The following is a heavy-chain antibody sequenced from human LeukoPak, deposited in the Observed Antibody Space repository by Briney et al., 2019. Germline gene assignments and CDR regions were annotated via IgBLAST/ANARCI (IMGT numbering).Heavy chain of an antibody. J-gene: IGHJ4*02. CDR1: GGSISSGGYY. CDR2: IYYSGST. V-gene: IGHV4-31*03. D-gene: IGHD2-2*01. CDR3: ARYVVVVVPAAPGYFDY. Sequence: PSETLSLTCTVSGGSISSGGYYWRWIRQHPGKGLEWIGYIYYSGSTYYNPSLKSRVTISVDTSKNQFSLKLSSVTAADTAVYYCARYVVVVVPAAPGYFDYWGQGTLVTVSS.